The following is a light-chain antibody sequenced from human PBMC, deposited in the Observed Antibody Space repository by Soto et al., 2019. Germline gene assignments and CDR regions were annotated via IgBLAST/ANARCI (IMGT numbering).Light chain of an antibody. CDR2: DVS. CDR1: SSDVGAYNY. V-gene: IGLV2-14*03. CDR3: GSYTISSTLV. J-gene: IGLJ2*01. Sequence: QSALTQPASVSGSPGQSITISCTGTSSDVGAYNYVSWYKQHPGKAPQLIIYDVSDRLAGVSDRFSGSKSGNTASLTISGLQAEDEADYYCGSYTISSTLVFGGGTKVTVL.